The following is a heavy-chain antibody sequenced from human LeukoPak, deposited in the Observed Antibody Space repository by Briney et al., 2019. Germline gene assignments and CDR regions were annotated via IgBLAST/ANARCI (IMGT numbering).Heavy chain of an antibody. V-gene: IGHV1-8*01. D-gene: IGHD2-15*01. CDR2: MNPNSGNT. J-gene: IGHJ1*01. CDR1: GYTFTSYD. Sequence: GASVKVSCKASGYTFTSYDINWVRQATGQGLEWMGWMNPNSGNTGYAQKFQGRVTMTRNTSISTAYMELSSLRSEDTAVYYCTRGPRYCSGGSCYFYFQHWGQGTLVTVSS. CDR3: TRGPRYCSGGSCYFYFQH.